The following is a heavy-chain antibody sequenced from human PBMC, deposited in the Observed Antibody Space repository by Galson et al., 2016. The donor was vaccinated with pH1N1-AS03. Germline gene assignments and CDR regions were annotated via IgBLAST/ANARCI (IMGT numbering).Heavy chain of an antibody. CDR1: GFSLNTNGVG. J-gene: IGHJ2*01. CDR3: ARKPTGSMVVTIGVAYFDL. Sequence: PALVKPTQTLTLTCDFSGFSLNTNGVGVGWIRQPPGKPLEWLALIYWNSEKRYNPFLKGRLTITKDTSKNRVVLTMTNMAPGDTATYFCARKPTGSMVVTIGVAYFDLWGRGTLVAVSS. V-gene: IGHV2-5*01. D-gene: IGHD2-21*02. CDR2: IYWNSEK.